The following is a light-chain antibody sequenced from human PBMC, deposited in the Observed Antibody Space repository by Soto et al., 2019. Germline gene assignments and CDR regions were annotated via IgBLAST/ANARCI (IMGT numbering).Light chain of an antibody. CDR1: QSVDND. V-gene: IGKV3-11*01. CDR3: QQRASWPWT. CDR2: DAS. J-gene: IGKJ1*01. Sequence: EIVMTQSPATLSVSPGDRATLSCRASQSVDNDLAWYQQKPGQPPRLLIYDASTRATGIPARFSGSGSGTDFTLTINNLEPEDFAVYYCQQRASWPWTFGQGTKVDIK.